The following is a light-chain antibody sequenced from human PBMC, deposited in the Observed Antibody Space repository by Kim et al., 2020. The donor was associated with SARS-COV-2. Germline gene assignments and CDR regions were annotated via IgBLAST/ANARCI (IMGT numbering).Light chain of an antibody. J-gene: IGKJ2*03. V-gene: IGKV4-1*01. CDR2: WAS. CDR3: QQYYSTPPS. Sequence: RATLNCKSSQTVLYNANKKNDVGWYQQKPGQAPKLLSYWASIRESGGDDRFSGRGSETDFTLTISSLQAEDVAVDYCQQYYSTPPSFGQGTKLEI. CDR1: QTVLYNANKKND.